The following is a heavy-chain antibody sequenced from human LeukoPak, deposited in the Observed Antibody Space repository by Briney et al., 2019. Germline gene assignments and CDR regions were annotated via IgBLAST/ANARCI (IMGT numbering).Heavy chain of an antibody. CDR2: IRYDGTNK. D-gene: IGHD3-3*01. Sequence: PGGSLRLSCGASGFTFSSYGMHWVRQAPGKGLEWVSFIRYDGTNKYYADSVKGRFTISRDNAKNSVYLQMNSLRAEDTAIYYCARDWGRIAYYADYWGQGILVTVSS. J-gene: IGHJ4*02. V-gene: IGHV3-30*02. CDR1: GFTFSSYG. CDR3: ARDWGRIAYYADY.